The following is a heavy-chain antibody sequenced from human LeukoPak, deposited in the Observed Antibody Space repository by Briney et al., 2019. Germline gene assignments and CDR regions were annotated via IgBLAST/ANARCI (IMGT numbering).Heavy chain of an antibody. CDR3: ARDTLYTMVRGTAFDI. CDR1: GYSISSGYY. D-gene: IGHD3-10*01. V-gene: IGHV4-38-2*02. Sequence: SETLSLTCAVSGYSISSGYYWGWIRQPPGKGLEWIGSIYHSGSTYYNPSHKSRVTISVDTSKNQFSLKLSSVTAADTAVYYCARDTLYTMVRGTAFDIWGQGTMVTVSS. CDR2: IYHSGST. J-gene: IGHJ3*02.